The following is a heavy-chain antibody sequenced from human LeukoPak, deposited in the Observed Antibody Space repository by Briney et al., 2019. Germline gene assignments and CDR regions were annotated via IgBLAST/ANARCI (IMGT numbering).Heavy chain of an antibody. CDR3: ARDSPETYSSSWSYYFDY. Sequence: GGSLRLSCAASGFTFSSYSMNWVRQAPGKGLEWVSSISSSSSYIYYADSVKGRFTISRDNAKNSLYLQMNSLRAEDTAVYYCARDSPETYSSSWSYYFDYWGQGTLVTVSS. D-gene: IGHD6-13*01. CDR2: ISSSSSYI. CDR1: GFTFSSYS. V-gene: IGHV3-21*01. J-gene: IGHJ4*02.